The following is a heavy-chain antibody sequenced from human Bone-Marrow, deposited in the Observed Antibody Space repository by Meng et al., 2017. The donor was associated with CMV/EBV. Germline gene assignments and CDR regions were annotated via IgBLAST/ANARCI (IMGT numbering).Heavy chain of an antibody. V-gene: IGHV3-48*03. D-gene: IGHD3-16*02. CDR2: ISSSGSTI. J-gene: IGHJ3*02. CDR1: GFTFSSYE. Sequence: GESLKISCAASGFTFSSYEMNWVRQAPGKGLEWVSYISSSGSTIYYADSVKGRFTISRDNAKNLLYLQMNSLRAEDTAVYYCAREGSFHATDAFDIWGQGTMVTVSS. CDR3: AREGSFHATDAFDI.